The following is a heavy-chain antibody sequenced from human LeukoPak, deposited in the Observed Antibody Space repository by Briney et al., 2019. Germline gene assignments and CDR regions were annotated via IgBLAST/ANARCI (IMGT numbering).Heavy chain of an antibody. V-gene: IGHV1-2*02. CDR3: ARGYYGMDV. CDR2: INPKTVDT. CDR1: GYTFTGQY. Sequence: GASVKVSCKASGYTFTGQYLYWARQTPGQGLEWMGWINPKTVDTEYAQNLQGRVTMTRDTSITTGYMELSSLTSDDTAVYYCARGYYGMDVWGQGTTVTVSS. J-gene: IGHJ6*02.